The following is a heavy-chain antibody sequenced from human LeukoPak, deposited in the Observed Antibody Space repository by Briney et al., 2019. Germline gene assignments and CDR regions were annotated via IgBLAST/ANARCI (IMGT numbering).Heavy chain of an antibody. D-gene: IGHD3-10*01. CDR3: TRDPGSYGMDV. CDR1: GFTFSSYA. J-gene: IGHJ6*02. CDR2: SNNDGSTT. V-gene: IGHV3-74*01. Sequence: GGSLRLSCAASGFTFSSYAMSWVRQAPGKGLVWVSRSNNDGSTTSYADSAKGRFTISRDNAKNTLYLQMNSLRADDTAVYYCTRDPGSYGMDVWGQGTTVTVSS.